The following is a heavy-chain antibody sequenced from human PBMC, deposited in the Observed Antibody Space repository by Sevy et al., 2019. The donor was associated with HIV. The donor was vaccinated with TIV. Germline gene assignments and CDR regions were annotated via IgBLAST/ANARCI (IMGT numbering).Heavy chain of an antibody. J-gene: IGHJ5*02. CDR2: ISSSGIT. V-gene: IGHV4-4*07. Sequence: SETLSLTCTVSGGSISPYFWAWIRQPAGKQLEWIGRISSSGITNSNPSLKSRVTMSIDTSKNDFSLKLSSVTAADTAFYYCARDDLETGGRNWFDLWGQGTLVTVCS. CDR3: ARDDLETGGRNWFDL. D-gene: IGHD3-16*01. CDR1: GGSISPYF.